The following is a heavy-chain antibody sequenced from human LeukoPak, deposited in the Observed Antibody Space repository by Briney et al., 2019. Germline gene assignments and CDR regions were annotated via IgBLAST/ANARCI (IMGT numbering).Heavy chain of an antibody. CDR2: INHSGST. CDR3: ARGRPYYDFWSGYYIYDY. D-gene: IGHD3-3*01. V-gene: IGHV4-34*01. Sequence: SETLSLTCAVYGGSFSGYYWSWIRQPPGKGLEWIGEINHSGSTNYNPSLKSRVTISVDTSKNQFSLKLSSVTAADTAVYYCARGRPYYDFWSGYYIYDYWGQGTLVTVPS. CDR1: GGSFSGYY. J-gene: IGHJ4*02.